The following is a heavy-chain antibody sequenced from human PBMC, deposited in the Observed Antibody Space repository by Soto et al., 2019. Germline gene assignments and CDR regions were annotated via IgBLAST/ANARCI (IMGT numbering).Heavy chain of an antibody. Sequence: SETLSLTCTVSGGSISSGGYYWSWIRQHPGKGLEWIGYIYYSGSTYYNPSLKSRVTISVDTSKNQFSLSLYSVTAADTAVYYCASSGGPEGDWFDPWGQGILVTVSS. D-gene: IGHD2-15*01. CDR3: ASSGGPEGDWFDP. CDR1: GGSISSGGYY. J-gene: IGHJ5*02. V-gene: IGHV4-31*03. CDR2: IYYSGST.